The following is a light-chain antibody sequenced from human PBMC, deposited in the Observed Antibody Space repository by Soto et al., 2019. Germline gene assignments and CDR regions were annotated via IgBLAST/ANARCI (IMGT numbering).Light chain of an antibody. CDR3: QQYNDSRSP. CDR1: QSVSSN. V-gene: IGKV3-15*01. Sequence: EIVMTQSPATLSVSPGERATLSCRASQSVSSNFAWYQQQPGQAPRLLIYGASTRATGIPARFSGSGSGTEFTLTIGSLQSEDFAVYYCQQYNDSRSPFGQGTKVEIK. J-gene: IGKJ1*01. CDR2: GAS.